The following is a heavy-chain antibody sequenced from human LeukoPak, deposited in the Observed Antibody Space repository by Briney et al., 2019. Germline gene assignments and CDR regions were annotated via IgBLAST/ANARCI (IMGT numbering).Heavy chain of an antibody. J-gene: IGHJ4*02. V-gene: IGHV3-30*18. CDR1: GFTFSSYG. Sequence: GRSLRLSCAASGFTFSSYGIHWVRQAPGKGLEWVAVISYDGSNKYYADSVKGRFTISRDNSKNTLYLQMNSLRTEDTAVYYCAKETAAKYSCGWTGGGPSLQYWGQGTLVTVSS. CDR3: AKETAAKYSCGWTGGGPSLQY. D-gene: IGHD6-19*01. CDR2: ISYDGSNK.